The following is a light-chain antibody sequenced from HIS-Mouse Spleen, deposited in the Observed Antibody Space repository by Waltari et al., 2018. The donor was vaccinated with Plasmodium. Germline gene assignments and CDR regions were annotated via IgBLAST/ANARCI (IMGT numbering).Light chain of an antibody. V-gene: IGKV1-39*01. CDR2: AAS. J-gene: IGKJ1*01. Sequence: DIQMTQSPSSLSASVGDRVTITCRASQSISSYLNWYQQKPGKDPKLLIYAASILQSVVPSRFSGSGSGTDFILSISSLQPEDFATYYCQQSYSTWTFGQGTKVEIK. CDR1: QSISSY. CDR3: QQSYSTWT.